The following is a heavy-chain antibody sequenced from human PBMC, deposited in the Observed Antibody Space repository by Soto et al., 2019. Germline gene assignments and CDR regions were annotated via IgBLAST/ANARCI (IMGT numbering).Heavy chain of an antibody. V-gene: IGHV4-39*02. CDR2: IYYSGST. Sequence: SETLSLTCTVSGGSISSSSYYWGWIRQPPGKGLEWIGSIYYSGSTYYNPSLKSRVTISVDTSKNHFSLKLSCVTAADTAVYYCARVPAGDRYSYYFDYWGQGTLVTVSS. CDR1: GGSISSSSYY. CDR3: ARVPAGDRYSYYFDY. J-gene: IGHJ4*02. D-gene: IGHD3-9*01.